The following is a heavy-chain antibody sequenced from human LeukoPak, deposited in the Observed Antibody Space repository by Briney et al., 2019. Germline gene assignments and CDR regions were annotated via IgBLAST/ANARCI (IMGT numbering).Heavy chain of an antibody. V-gene: IGHV4-34*01. Sequence: SETLSLTCAVYGGSFSGYYWSWIRQPPGKGLEWIGEINHSGSTNYNPSLKSRVTISVDTSKNQFSLKLSSVTAADTAVYYCARGLAAAGSRRKSDPWGQGTLVTVSS. CDR1: GGSFSGYY. J-gene: IGHJ5*02. CDR2: INHSGST. CDR3: ARGLAAAGSRRKSDP. D-gene: IGHD6-13*01.